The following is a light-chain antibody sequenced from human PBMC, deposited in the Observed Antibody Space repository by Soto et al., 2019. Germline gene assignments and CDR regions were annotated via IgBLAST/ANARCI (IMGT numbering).Light chain of an antibody. Sequence: QSVLTQPASVSGSPGQSITISCTGTSSDVGGYNYVSWYQQHPGKAPKLMIYDVSNRPSGVSNRFSGSKSGNTASLTISGLQAEDEAYYYCSSYTSSSLVFGGGTKVTVL. J-gene: IGLJ2*01. CDR2: DVS. V-gene: IGLV2-14*01. CDR1: SSDVGGYNY. CDR3: SSYTSSSLV.